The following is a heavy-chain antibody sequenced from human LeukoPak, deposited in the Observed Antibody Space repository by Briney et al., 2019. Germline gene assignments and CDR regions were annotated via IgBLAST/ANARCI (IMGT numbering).Heavy chain of an antibody. Sequence: GGSLRLSCAASGFTLSSYAMHWVRQAPGKGLEWVAVISYDGSNKYYADSVKGRFTISRDDSKDTLYLQMNSLRAEDTAVYYCARDDFFRPYTAMARYGMDVWGQGTTVTVSS. CDR2: ISYDGSNK. CDR1: GFTLSSYA. D-gene: IGHD5-18*01. V-gene: IGHV3-30-3*01. J-gene: IGHJ6*02. CDR3: ARDDFFRPYTAMARYGMDV.